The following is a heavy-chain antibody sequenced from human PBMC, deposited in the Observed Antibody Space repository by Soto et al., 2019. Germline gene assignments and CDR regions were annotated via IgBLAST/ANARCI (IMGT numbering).Heavy chain of an antibody. CDR2: ISGSGGST. CDR3: AKGYSSSWYNEYFQH. D-gene: IGHD6-13*01. Sequence: GGSLRLSCAASGFTFSSYAMSWVRQAPGKGLEWVSAISGSGGSTYYADSVKGRFTISRDNSKNTLYLQMNSLRAEDTAVYYCAKGYSSSWYNEYFQHWGQGTLVTVSS. J-gene: IGHJ1*01. CDR1: GFTFSSYA. V-gene: IGHV3-23*01.